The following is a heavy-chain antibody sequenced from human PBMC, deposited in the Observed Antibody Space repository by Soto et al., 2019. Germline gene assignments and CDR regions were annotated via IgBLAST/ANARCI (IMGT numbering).Heavy chain of an antibody. D-gene: IGHD3-16*01. CDR2: IYSGGST. Sequence: GGSLRLSCGASGFTVSSNYMSWVRQAPGKGLEWVSVIYSGGSTYYADSVEGRFTISRDNSKNTLYLQMNSLRAEDTAVYYCARASYHLGEPFDYWGQGTLVTVSS. J-gene: IGHJ4*02. CDR3: ARASYHLGEPFDY. V-gene: IGHV3-53*01. CDR1: GFTVSSNY.